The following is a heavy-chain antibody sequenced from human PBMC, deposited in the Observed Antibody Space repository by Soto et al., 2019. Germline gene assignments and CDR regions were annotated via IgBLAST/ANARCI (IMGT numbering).Heavy chain of an antibody. CDR2: VSYDGSNK. CDR1: GFTFSSFA. D-gene: IGHD3-3*01. Sequence: QVQLVESGGGVVQPGTSLRLSCAASGFTFSSFAMHWVRQVPGKGLEWVAVVSYDGSNKYYADSVKGRFTISRDKSKNTLYLQMSSLRAEDTAVYYCARPRGIGVIIIFFDSWGQGTLVTVSS. J-gene: IGHJ4*02. V-gene: IGHV3-30-3*01. CDR3: ARPRGIGVIIIFFDS.